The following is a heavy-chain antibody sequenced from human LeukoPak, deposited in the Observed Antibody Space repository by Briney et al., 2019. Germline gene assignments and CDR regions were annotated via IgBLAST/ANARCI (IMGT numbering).Heavy chain of an antibody. CDR2: ISYDGSNK. CDR3: AAGPAAPDY. D-gene: IGHD2-2*01. Sequence: PGGSLRLSCAASGFTFSSYGMHWVRQAPGKGLEWVAVISYDGSNKYYADSVKGRFTISRDNSKNTLYLQMNSLRAEDTAVYYCAAGPAAPDYWGQGTLVTVSS. V-gene: IGHV3-30*03. CDR1: GFTFSSYG. J-gene: IGHJ4*02.